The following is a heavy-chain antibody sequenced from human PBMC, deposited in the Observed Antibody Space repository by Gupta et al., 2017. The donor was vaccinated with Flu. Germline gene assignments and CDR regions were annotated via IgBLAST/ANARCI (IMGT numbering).Heavy chain of an antibody. V-gene: IGHV4-59*08. D-gene: IGHD5-12*01. CDR1: GGSISSYY. J-gene: IGHJ4*01. CDR3: ARGERWLQLGDY. CDR2: IYYSGST. Sequence: QVQLQESGPGLVKPSETLSLTCPVSGGSISSYYWSWIRQPPGKGLEWIGYIYYSGSTNYNPSLKSRVTISVDTSKNQFSLKLRSVTAADTAVYYFARGERWLQLGDYWGHGSLVTVYS.